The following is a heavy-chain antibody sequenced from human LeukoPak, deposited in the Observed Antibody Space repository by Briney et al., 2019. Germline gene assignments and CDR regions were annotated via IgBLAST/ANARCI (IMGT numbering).Heavy chain of an antibody. CDR1: GGSIRSSYYY. CDR3: ARRDGSGWGERSIFDY. J-gene: IGHJ4*02. CDR2: IYYSGST. V-gene: IGHV4-39*01. D-gene: IGHD6-19*01. Sequence: SETLSLTCTVSGGSIRSSYYYWGWIRQPPGKGLEWIGSIYYSGSTYYNPSLKSRVTISVDTSKNQFSLKLSSVTAADTAVYYCARRDGSGWGERSIFDYWGQGTLVTVSS.